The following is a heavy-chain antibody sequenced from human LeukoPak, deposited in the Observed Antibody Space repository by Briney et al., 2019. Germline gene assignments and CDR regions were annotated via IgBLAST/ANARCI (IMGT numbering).Heavy chain of an antibody. CDR1: GGSISSYY. CDR2: IYTSGST. D-gene: IGHD2-21*01. V-gene: IGHV4-4*07. J-gene: IGHJ6*02. Sequence: SETLSLTCTVSGGSISSYYWSWIRQPAGKRLEWIGRIYTSGSTNYNPSLKSRVTMSVDTSKNQFSLKLSSVTAADTAVYYCARDDVLLGGEYYYGMDVWGQGTTVTVSS. CDR3: ARDDVLLGGEYYYGMDV.